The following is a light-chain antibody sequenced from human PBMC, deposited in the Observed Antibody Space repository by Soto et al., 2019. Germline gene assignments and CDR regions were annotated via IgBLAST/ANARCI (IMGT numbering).Light chain of an antibody. CDR1: QDIGTD. J-gene: IGKJ4*01. CDR2: EAS. V-gene: IGKV1-17*01. Sequence: DIQMTQSPASLSASVTDRVTITCRARQDIGTDLGWYQQKHGKAPERLIYEASVLQSGVPSRFSGSGSGTEFAHTVSSLQPEDFATYYCVQHYSYPLTFGGGTKGDIK. CDR3: VQHYSYPLT.